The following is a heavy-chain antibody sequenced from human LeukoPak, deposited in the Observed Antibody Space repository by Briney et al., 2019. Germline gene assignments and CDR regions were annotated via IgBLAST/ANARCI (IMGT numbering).Heavy chain of an antibody. CDR2: IYYTGST. CDR3: ARFDTSYSSGY. Sequence: PSETLSLTCSVSGGPIRGYYWSWIRQPPGKGLEWVGHIYYTGSTNYSPSLKSRVTISIDTSKNQLSLRLSSVTTADTAVYYCARFDTSYSSGYWGQGTLVTVSS. CDR1: GGPIRGYY. V-gene: IGHV4-59*01. J-gene: IGHJ4*02. D-gene: IGHD3-9*01.